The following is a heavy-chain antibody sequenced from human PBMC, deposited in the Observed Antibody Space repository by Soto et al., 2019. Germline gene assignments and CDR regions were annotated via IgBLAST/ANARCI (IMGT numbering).Heavy chain of an antibody. J-gene: IGHJ4*02. CDR2: ISYDGSNK. V-gene: IGHV3-30-3*01. Sequence: GGSLRLSCAASGFTFSSYAMHWVRQAPGKGLEWVAVISYDGSNKYYADSVKGRFTISRDNSKNTLYLQMNSLRAEDTAVYNCARDEYRWPPVGLDYWGQGTLVTVSS. CDR1: GFTFSSYA. D-gene: IGHD1-26*01. CDR3: ARDEYRWPPVGLDY.